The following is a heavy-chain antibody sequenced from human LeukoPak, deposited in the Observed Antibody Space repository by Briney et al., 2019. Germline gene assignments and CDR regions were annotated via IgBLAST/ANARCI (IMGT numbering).Heavy chain of an antibody. CDR2: IYHSGST. V-gene: IGHV4-38-2*02. Sequence: SETLSLTCTVSGYSISSGYYWGWIRQPPGKGLEWIGSIYHSGSTYYNPSLKSRVTISVDTSKNQFSLKLSSVTAADTAVYYCARDKSIYSGYDYPFDYRGQGTLVTVSS. CDR1: GYSISSGYY. J-gene: IGHJ4*02. CDR3: ARDKSIYSGYDYPFDY. D-gene: IGHD5-12*01.